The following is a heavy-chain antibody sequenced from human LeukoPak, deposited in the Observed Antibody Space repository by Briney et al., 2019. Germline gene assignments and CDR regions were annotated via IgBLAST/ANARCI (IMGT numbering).Heavy chain of an antibody. J-gene: IGHJ4*02. CDR2: ISWNSGSI. Sequence: GGSLRLSCAASGFTFDDYAMHWVRQAPGNRLEGVSGISWNSGSIGYADSVKGRFTISRDNAKNSLYLQMNSLRAEDMALYYCAKDMSSGWYVGPRFDYWGQGTLVTVSS. V-gene: IGHV3-9*03. CDR1: GFTFDDYA. CDR3: AKDMSSGWYVGPRFDY. D-gene: IGHD6-19*01.